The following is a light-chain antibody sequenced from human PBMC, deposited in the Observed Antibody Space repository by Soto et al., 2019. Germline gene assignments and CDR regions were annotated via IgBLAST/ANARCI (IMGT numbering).Light chain of an antibody. CDR3: QQSPGT. CDR2: GAF. CDR1: QSVNSRY. Sequence: MVLTQSPGNLSLSPGERVTLSCRASQSVNSRYLAWYQQKPGQAPRLVIYGAFTRATGIPDRFIGSGSGTDFSLTISRLEPEDFAVYYCQQSPGTFGQGTKVEIK. J-gene: IGKJ1*01. V-gene: IGKV3-20*01.